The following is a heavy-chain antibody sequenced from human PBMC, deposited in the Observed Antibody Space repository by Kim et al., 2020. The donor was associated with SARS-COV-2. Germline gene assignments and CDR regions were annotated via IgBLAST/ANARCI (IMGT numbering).Heavy chain of an antibody. J-gene: IGHJ4*02. D-gene: IGHD1-26*01. CDR2: INSDGGTT. CDR3: ASRRYTGTYYYFDY. CDR1: GFTFSSYW. V-gene: IGHV3-74*01. Sequence: GGSLRLSCAASGFTFSSYWMHWVRQAPGKGRVWVSRINSDGGTTSYADSVKGRFTISRDNAKSTLYLQMNSLRAEDTAVYYCASRRYTGTYYYFDYWGQGSPVTVSS.